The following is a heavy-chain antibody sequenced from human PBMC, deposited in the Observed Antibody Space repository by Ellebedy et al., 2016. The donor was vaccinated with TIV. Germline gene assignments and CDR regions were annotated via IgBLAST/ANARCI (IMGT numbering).Heavy chain of an antibody. CDR3: AKGSLGYCYGDSCLNHYFDY. Sequence: GESLKISCVASGFSFSSYALNWVRQAPGKGLEWVSAISGSGSTTYYADSVKGRFTISRDNSKGTLYLQMVSLRAEDTAVYYCAKGSLGYCYGDSCLNHYFDYWGQGTLVTVSS. D-gene: IGHD2-15*01. CDR2: ISGSGSTT. V-gene: IGHV3-23*01. CDR1: GFSFSSYA. J-gene: IGHJ4*02.